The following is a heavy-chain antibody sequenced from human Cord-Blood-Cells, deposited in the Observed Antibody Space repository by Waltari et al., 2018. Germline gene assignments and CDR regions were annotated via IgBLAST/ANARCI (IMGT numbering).Heavy chain of an antibody. Sequence: VNLLEPGGGLLLPGGSLSLSFSSSGLPFAMYATTWVLQAPGKGLEWCSAISGRGGSTYYADSVKGRFTISRDNSKNTLYLQMNSLRAEDTAVYYCAKAQYYYGSGSYYWGQGTLVTVSS. CDR1: GLPFAMYA. CDR2: ISGRGGST. D-gene: IGHD3-10*01. V-gene: IGHV3-23*01. J-gene: IGHJ4*02. CDR3: AKAQYYYGSGSYY.